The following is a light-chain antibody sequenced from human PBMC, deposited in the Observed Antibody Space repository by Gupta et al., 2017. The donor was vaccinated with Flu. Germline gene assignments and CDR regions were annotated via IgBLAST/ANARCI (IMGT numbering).Light chain of an antibody. Sequence: QYALTQPASVSGSPGQSITISCTGTSRDVGRSDSVSWYQQYPGKAPKLLIYDVTTRPSGVPSRFSGSKSGNTASLTISGLEAEEEGDYYCTSYKITNTFGVFGTGTTLTVL. V-gene: IGLV2-14*01. CDR3: TSYKITNTFGV. J-gene: IGLJ1*01. CDR1: SRDVGRSDS. CDR2: DVT.